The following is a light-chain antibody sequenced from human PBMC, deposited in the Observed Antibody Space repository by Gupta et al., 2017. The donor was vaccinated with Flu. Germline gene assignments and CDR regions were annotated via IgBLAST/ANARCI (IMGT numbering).Light chain of an antibody. Sequence: CRASQSVSSSYLAWYQHKPGQAPRLLIYGASSRATGIPDRFSGSGSGTDFTLTISRLEPEDLAVFYCQQYGSSRWTFGQGTKVEIK. CDR1: QSVSSSY. CDR3: QQYGSSRWT. J-gene: IGKJ1*01. CDR2: GAS. V-gene: IGKV3-20*01.